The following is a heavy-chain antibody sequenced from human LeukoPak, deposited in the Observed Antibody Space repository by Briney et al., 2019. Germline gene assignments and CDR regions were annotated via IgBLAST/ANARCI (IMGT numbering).Heavy chain of an antibody. V-gene: IGHV3-30-3*01. CDR2: ISYDGSNK. J-gene: IGHJ4*02. CDR3: ARGEYGNVEMPY. CDR1: GYTFSSYA. D-gene: IGHD5-24*01. Sequence: SCKASGYTFSSYAMHWVRQAPGKGLEWVAVISYDGSNKYYADSVKGRFTISRDNSKNTLYLQMNSLRAEDTAVYYCARGEYGNVEMPYWGQGTLVTVSS.